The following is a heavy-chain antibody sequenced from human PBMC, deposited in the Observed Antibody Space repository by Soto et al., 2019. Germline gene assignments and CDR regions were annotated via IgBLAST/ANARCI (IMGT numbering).Heavy chain of an antibody. J-gene: IGHJ5*02. CDR1: GFTFTNAW. CDR3: ATVGHYYLLFDP. V-gene: IGHV3-15*07. Sequence: GSLRLSCAASGFTFTNAWMNWVRQAPGKGLEWVGHIKSKADGGTTDYAAPVKGRFTISRDDSKNTLYLQMDSLKTEDTAVYYCATVGHYYLLFDPWGQGTLVTVSS. CDR2: IKSKADGGTT. D-gene: IGHD3-22*01.